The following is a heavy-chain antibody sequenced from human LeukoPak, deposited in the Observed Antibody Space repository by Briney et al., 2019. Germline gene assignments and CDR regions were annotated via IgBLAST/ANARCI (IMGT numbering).Heavy chain of an antibody. CDR3: AKDGTFGGVPFDP. Sequence: GSLRLSRAASGFTLHSYGMHWVRQAPGKGLEWGAVISYDGSNKYQADSVQGRFTIPRHNSKNTLYLQMTSLRAEDTAVYYCAKDGTFGGVPFDPWGQGTLVTVSS. J-gene: IGHJ5*02. CDR2: ISYDGSNK. CDR1: GFTLHSYG. V-gene: IGHV3-30*18. D-gene: IGHD3-16*01.